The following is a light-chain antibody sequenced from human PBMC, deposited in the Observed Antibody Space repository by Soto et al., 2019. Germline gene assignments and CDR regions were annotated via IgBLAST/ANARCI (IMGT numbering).Light chain of an antibody. CDR2: GDS. J-gene: IGLJ1*01. CDR1: SSNIGAGYD. V-gene: IGLV1-40*01. Sequence: QSALAQPPSVSGAPGQRVTIPCTGSSSNIGAGYDVHWYQQLPGTAPKLLIYGDSNRPSGLPDRFSGSKSGTSASLAITGLQAEDEADYYCQSFDSSLSGYVFGTGTKVTVL. CDR3: QSFDSSLSGYV.